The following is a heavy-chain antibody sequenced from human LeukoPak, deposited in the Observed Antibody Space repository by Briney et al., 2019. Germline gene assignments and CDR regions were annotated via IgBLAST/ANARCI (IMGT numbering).Heavy chain of an antibody. CDR3: ARASGYYGDAFDI. CDR2: INAGNGNT. V-gene: IGHV1-3*01. CDR1: GYTFISYA. D-gene: IGHD3-22*01. J-gene: IGHJ3*02. Sequence: ASVKVSCKASGYTFISYAMHWVRQAPGQRLEWMGWINAGNGNTKYSQKFQGRVTITRDTSASTAYMELSSLRSEDTAVYYCARASGYYGDAFDIWGQGTMVTVSS.